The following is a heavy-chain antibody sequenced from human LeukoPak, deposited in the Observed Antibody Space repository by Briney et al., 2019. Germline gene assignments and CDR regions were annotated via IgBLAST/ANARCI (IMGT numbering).Heavy chain of an antibody. Sequence: SETLSLTCTVSGGSISSYYWSWIRQPAGKGLEWIGRIYTSGSTNYNPSLKSRVTMSVDTSKNQFSLKLSSVTAADTAVYYCARDFLPSTGYCSSTSCHNWFDPWGQGTLVIVSS. V-gene: IGHV4-4*07. CDR3: ARDFLPSTGYCSSTSCHNWFDP. CDR2: IYTSGST. CDR1: GGSISSYY. D-gene: IGHD2-2*01. J-gene: IGHJ5*02.